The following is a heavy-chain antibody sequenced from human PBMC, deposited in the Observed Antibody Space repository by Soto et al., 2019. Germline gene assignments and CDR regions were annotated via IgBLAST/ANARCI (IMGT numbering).Heavy chain of an antibody. D-gene: IGHD6-6*01. Sequence: QVQLVESGGGVVQPGRSLRLSCAASGFTFSSYGMHWVRQAPGKGLEWVAVISYDGSNKYYADSVKGRFTISRDNSKNTLYLQMNSLRPEDTAVYYCAKDFSSATCYYWGQGTLVTASS. J-gene: IGHJ4*02. CDR2: ISYDGSNK. CDR1: GFTFSSYG. V-gene: IGHV3-30*18. CDR3: AKDFSSATCYY.